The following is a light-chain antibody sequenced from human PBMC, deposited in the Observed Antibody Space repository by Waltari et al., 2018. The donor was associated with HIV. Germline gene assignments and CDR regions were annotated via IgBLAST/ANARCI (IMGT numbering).Light chain of an antibody. V-gene: IGKV3-11*01. CDR3: QQRSDWPPT. CDR2: DAS. Sequence: EIVLTQYPATLSLSPGERAPLSCRASQSVGSYLGWYQQKPGQAPRLLIYDASNRATVIPARFSGSGSGTDFTLTISSLEPEDFAVYYCQQRSDWPPTFGQGTKVEIK. J-gene: IGKJ1*01. CDR1: QSVGSY.